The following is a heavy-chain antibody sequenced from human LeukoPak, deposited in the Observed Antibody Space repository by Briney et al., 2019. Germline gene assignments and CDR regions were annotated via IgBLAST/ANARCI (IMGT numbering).Heavy chain of an antibody. D-gene: IGHD5-12*01. CDR1: GFTFSSYG. CDR3: AKDGIELTAFDI. V-gene: IGHV3-30*02. J-gene: IGHJ3*02. Sequence: PGESLKISCAASGFTFSSYGMHWVRQAPGKGLEWVAFIRYDGSNKYYADSVKGRFTISRDNSKNTLYLQMNSLRAEDTAVYYCAKDGIELTAFDIWGQGTMVTVSS. CDR2: IRYDGSNK.